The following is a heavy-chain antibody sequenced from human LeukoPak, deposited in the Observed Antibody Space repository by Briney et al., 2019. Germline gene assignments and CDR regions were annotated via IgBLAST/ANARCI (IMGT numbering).Heavy chain of an antibody. J-gene: IGHJ4*02. Sequence: ASVKVSCKVSGYTLTELSMHWVRQAPGKGLEWMGGFDPGDGETIYAQKFQGRVTMTEDTSTDTAYMELSSLRSEDTAVYYCATDRKRSKVTGTTYWGQGTLVTVSS. CDR2: FDPGDGET. CDR3: ATDRKRSKVTGTTY. D-gene: IGHD1-7*01. CDR1: GYTLTELS. V-gene: IGHV1-24*01.